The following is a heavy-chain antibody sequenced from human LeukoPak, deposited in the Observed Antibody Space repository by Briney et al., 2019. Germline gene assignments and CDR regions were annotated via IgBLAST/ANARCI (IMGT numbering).Heavy chain of an antibody. CDR2: INPDGSTT. D-gene: IGHD3-10*01. CDR1: GFTFSNYW. J-gene: IGHJ4*02. V-gene: IGHV3-74*01. CDR3: AKDLHYGSADY. Sequence: GGSLRLSCAASGFTFSNYWMHWVRQDPGQGLVGVSFINPDGSTTNYADSVKGRFTTSRDNAKNALYLQMNSLRAEDTAVYYCAKDLHYGSADYWGQGTLVTVSS.